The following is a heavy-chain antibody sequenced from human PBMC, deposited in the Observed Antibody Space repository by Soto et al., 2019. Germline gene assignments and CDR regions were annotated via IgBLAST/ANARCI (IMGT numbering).Heavy chain of an antibody. D-gene: IGHD4-17*01. V-gene: IGHV3-30*18. J-gene: IGHJ6*02. CDR1: GFTFSTYG. CDR2: ISYDGTNK. CDR3: AKDRQSYGDYDYYCYGMDV. Sequence: QVQLVESGGGEVQPGRSLTISCAASGFTFSTYGMHWVRETPGKGLVWVAVISYDGTNKFYSDSVKGRFTISRDNFKNTLTLQMNRLRADDTAVYSCAKDRQSYGDYDYYCYGMDVWGLGTRVTFSS.